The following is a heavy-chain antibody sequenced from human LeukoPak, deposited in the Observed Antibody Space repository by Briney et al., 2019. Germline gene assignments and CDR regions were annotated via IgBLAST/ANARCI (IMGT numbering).Heavy chain of an antibody. CDR2: IISSGSNI. CDR1: GFTFSSYD. V-gene: IGHV3-48*03. CDR3: ARDLAYSGGDCSSRAFDI. D-gene: IGHD2-21*02. Sequence: GGCLSLSCAASGFTFSSYDMSWVRQAPGKGLEWVSFIISSGSNIYYADSGKGRFTISRDNGKNCLYLQMNSLRSEQRGVIDCARDLAYSGGDCSSRAFDIWGKGTMVSVSS. J-gene: IGHJ3*02.